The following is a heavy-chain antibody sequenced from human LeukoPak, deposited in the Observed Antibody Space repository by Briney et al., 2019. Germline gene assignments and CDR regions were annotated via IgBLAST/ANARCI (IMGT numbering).Heavy chain of an antibody. CDR1: GGSISSSSYY. CDR3: ARGRGSYRNTYFDY. D-gene: IGHD1-26*01. J-gene: IGHJ4*02. Sequence: SETLSLTCTVSGGSISSSSYYWSWIRQPPGKGLEWIGEINHSGSTNYNPSLKSRVTISVDTSKNQFSLKLSSVTAADTAVYYCARGRGSYRNTYFDYWGQGTLVTVSS. CDR2: INHSGST. V-gene: IGHV4-39*07.